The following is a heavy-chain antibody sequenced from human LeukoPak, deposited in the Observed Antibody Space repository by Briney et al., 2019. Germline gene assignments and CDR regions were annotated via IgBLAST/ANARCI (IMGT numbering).Heavy chain of an antibody. CDR2: TKEDGSEE. J-gene: IGHJ4*02. V-gene: IGHV3-7*01. D-gene: IGHD6-13*01. CDR1: TFTFGNYW. Sequence: PGGSLRLSCAASTFTFGNYWMSWVRQAPGKGLEWVANTKEDGSEEYYVDSVKGRFTISRDNTKNSLYLQMNSLRAEDTAVYYCARDPAAWDYWGQGTLVTVSS. CDR3: ARDPAAWDY.